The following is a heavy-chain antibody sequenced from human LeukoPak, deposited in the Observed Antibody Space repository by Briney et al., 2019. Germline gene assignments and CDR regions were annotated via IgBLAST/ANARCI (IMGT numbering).Heavy chain of an antibody. CDR2: INPSGGST. J-gene: IGHJ4*02. CDR3: ARARRGSSWPNYYFDY. CDR1: GYTFTSYY. Sequence: HGASVKVSCKASGYTFTSYYMHWVRQAPGQGLEWMGIINPSGGSTSYAQKFQGRVTMTRDTSTSTVYMELSSLRSEDTAVYYCARARRGSSWPNYYFDYWGQGTLVTVSS. D-gene: IGHD6-13*01. V-gene: IGHV1-46*01.